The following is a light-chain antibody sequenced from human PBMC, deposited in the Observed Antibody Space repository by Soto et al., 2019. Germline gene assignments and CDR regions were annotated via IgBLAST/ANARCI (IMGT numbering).Light chain of an antibody. CDR1: SSNIGAGYD. J-gene: IGLJ2*01. CDR3: SSYAGSNNLV. V-gene: IGLV1-40*01. Sequence: QAVVTQPPSVSGAPGQRVTISCTGSSSNIGAGYDVHWYQQLPGTAPKLLIYGNSNRPSGVPDRFSGSKSGNTASLTVSGLQAEDEADYCCSSYAGSNNLVFGGGTKLTVL. CDR2: GNS.